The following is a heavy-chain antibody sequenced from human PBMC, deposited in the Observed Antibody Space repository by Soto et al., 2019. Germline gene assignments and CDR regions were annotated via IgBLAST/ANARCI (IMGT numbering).Heavy chain of an antibody. CDR3: ARSGSGRYYYMDV. Sequence: GASVKVSCKASGGTFSSYTISWVRQAPGQGLEWMGWIIAYNGNTNYAQKLQGRVTMTTDTSTSTAYMELRSLRSDDTAVYYCARSGSGRYYYMDVWGKGTTVTVSS. CDR2: IIAYNGNT. J-gene: IGHJ6*03. D-gene: IGHD3-10*01. CDR1: GGTFSSYT. V-gene: IGHV1-18*01.